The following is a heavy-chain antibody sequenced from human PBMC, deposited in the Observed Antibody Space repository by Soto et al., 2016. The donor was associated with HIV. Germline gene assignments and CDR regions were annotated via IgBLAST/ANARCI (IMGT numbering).Heavy chain of an antibody. J-gene: IGHJ4*02. V-gene: IGHV3-20*04. CDR3: ARVHPMITFGGVIVKGFDY. CDR1: GFTFDDYG. CDR2: INWNGGST. D-gene: IGHD3-16*02. Sequence: EVQLVESGGGVVRPGGSLRLSCAASGFTFDDYGMSWVRQAPGKGLEWVSGINWNGGSTGYADSVKGRFTISRDNAKNSLYLQMNSLRAEDTALYYCARVHPMITFGGVIVKGFDYWGQGTLVTVSS.